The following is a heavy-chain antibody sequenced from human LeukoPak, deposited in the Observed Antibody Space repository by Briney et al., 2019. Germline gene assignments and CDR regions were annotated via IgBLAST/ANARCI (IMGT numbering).Heavy chain of an antibody. CDR2: INHSGST. J-gene: IGHJ6*02. D-gene: IGHD4-11*01. CDR3: ARGLGYSNHYYYYGMDV. V-gene: IGHV4-34*01. Sequence: SETLSLTCAVYGGSFSGYYWSWIRQPPGKGLEWIGEINHSGSTNYNPSLKSRVTISVDTSKNQFSLKLSSVTAADTAVYYCARGLGYSNHYYYYGMDVWGQGTTVTVSS. CDR1: GGSFSGYY.